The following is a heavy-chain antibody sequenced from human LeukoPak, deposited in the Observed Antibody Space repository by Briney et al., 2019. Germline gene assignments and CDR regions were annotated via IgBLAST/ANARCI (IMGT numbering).Heavy chain of an antibody. J-gene: IGHJ4*02. D-gene: IGHD2-15*01. CDR3: ARAVVVVVPTTGTYYFDY. CDR2: LFYSGST. V-gene: IGHV4-59*01. Sequence: NPSETLSLTCTVSGGSISSYYWNWIRQPPGKGLEWIGYLFYSGSTNYNPSLKSRITMSVDTSKNQLSLKLSSVTAADTAMYYCARAVVVVVPTTGTYYFDYWGQGAPVTVSS. CDR1: GGSISSYY.